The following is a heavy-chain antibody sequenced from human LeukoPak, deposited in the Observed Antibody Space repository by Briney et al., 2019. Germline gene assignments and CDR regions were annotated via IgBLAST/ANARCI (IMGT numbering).Heavy chain of an antibody. Sequence: TGGSLRLSCAASGFTFSSYGMHWVRQAPGKGLEWVAVISYDGSNKYYADSVKGRFTISRDNSKNTLYLQMNSLRAEDTAVYYCAKDLQVVSVAGTHFQHWGQGTLVTVSS. V-gene: IGHV3-30*18. D-gene: IGHD6-19*01. J-gene: IGHJ1*01. CDR2: ISYDGSNK. CDR3: AKDLQVVSVAGTHFQH. CDR1: GFTFSSYG.